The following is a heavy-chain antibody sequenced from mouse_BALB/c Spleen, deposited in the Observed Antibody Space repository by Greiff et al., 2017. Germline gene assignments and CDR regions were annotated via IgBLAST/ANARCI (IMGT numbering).Heavy chain of an antibody. CDR1: GFTFSSYA. D-gene: IGHD1-2*01. J-gene: IGHJ4*01. V-gene: IGHV5-6-5*01. Sequence: EVKLVESGGGLVKPGGSLKLSCAASGFTFSSYAMSWVRQTPEKRLEWVASISSGGSTYYPDSVKGRFTISRDNARNILYLQMSSLRSEDTAMYYCARGFTTATAMDYWGQGTSVTVSS. CDR2: ISSGGST. CDR3: ARGFTTATAMDY.